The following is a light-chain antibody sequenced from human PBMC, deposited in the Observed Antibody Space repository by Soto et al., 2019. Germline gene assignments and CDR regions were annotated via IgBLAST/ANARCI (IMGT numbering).Light chain of an antibody. CDR3: QQFSVFPWT. J-gene: IGKJ1*01. V-gene: IGKV1-5*01. CDR1: QSISSW. Sequence: DIQMTQSPSTLSASVGDRATITCRASQSISSWLAWYQQKPGKAPKLLIYDASRLESGVPSRFSGSGSGTEFTLTISSLQPDDFATYFCQQFSVFPWTFGQGTKVEV. CDR2: DAS.